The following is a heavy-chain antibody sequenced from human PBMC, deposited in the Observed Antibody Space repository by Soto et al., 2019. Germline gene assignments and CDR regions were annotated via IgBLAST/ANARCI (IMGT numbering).Heavy chain of an antibody. Sequence: PGGSLRLSCAASGFTFSSYSMNWVRQAPGKGLEWVSSISSSSSYIYYADSVKGRFTISRDNAKNSLYLQMNSLRAEDTAVYYFARDISGYVWGSYRFFDYWGQGTLVTVSS. CDR2: ISSSSSYI. CDR1: GFTFSSYS. CDR3: ARDISGYVWGSYRFFDY. V-gene: IGHV3-21*01. J-gene: IGHJ4*02. D-gene: IGHD3-16*02.